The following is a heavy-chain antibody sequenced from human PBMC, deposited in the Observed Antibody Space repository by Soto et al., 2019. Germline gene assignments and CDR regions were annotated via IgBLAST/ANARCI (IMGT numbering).Heavy chain of an antibody. J-gene: IGHJ6*02. CDR1: GGSISYDHYH. V-gene: IGHV4-30-4*01. CDR3: VREDDGGDRDYYGLDV. Sequence: QVQLQESGPGLVRPSQTLSLTCTVSGGSISYDHYHWTWIRQPPGKGLEWLGYIHYSGSVFYNPALQSRLSMSVDTSKNLFSLKLSSVTAADTAVYFCVREDDGGDRDYYGLDVWGQGPTVTVSS. D-gene: IGHD2-21*02. CDR2: IHYSGSV.